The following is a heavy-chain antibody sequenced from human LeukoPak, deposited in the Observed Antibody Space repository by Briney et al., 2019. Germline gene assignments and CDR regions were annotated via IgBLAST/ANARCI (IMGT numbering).Heavy chain of an antibody. CDR2: IYYSGST. V-gene: IGHV4-59*08. CDR1: GGSISSHY. J-gene: IGHJ4*02. Sequence: SETLSLTCTVSGGSISSHYWSWIRQPPGKGLEWVGYIYYSGSTNYNPSLKSRVTISVDTSKNQFSLKLSSVTAADTAVYYCARSDTGPWGPLYYFDYWGQGTLVTVSS. D-gene: IGHD1-26*01. CDR3: ARSDTGPWGPLYYFDY.